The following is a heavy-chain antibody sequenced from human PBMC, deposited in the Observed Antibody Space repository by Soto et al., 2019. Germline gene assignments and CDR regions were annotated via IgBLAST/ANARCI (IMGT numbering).Heavy chain of an antibody. CDR3: ATVTGFLEWLFVFDY. CDR1: GYTFTNYY. Sequence: ASVKVSCKASGYTFTNYYMHWVRQAPGQGLEWMGLINPGGGSTTYAQKFQGRVTMARDTSTSTVYMELSSLRSEDTAVYYCATVTGFLEWLFVFDYWGQGTLVTVSS. J-gene: IGHJ4*02. CDR2: INPGGGST. V-gene: IGHV1-46*01. D-gene: IGHD3-3*01.